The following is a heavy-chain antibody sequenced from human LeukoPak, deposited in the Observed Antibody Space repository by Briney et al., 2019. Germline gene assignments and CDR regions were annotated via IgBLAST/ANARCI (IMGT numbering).Heavy chain of an antibody. CDR3: ARGGSYDSSGYYYRWLTRFFNY. V-gene: IGHV4-34*01. Sequence: PSETLSLTCAVYGGSFSGYYWSWIRQPPGKGLEWIGEINHSGSTNYNPSLKSRVTISVDTSKNQYSLKLSSVTAADTAVYYCARGGSYDSSGYYYRWLTRFFNYWGQGTLVTVSS. D-gene: IGHD3-22*01. CDR2: INHSGST. J-gene: IGHJ4*02. CDR1: GGSFSGYY.